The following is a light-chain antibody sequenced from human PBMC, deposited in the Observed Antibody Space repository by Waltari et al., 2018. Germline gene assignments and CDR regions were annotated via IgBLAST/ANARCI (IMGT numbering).Light chain of an antibody. J-gene: IGKJ1*01. CDR3: QHFGSSRWT. CDR1: QTLNDNY. Sequence: EMVLTQSPGTLSLSPGERATLSCRASQTLNDNYLGWYQQKPGQPPRLLIYAASRRATGIPDRFSGSGSGTDFTLTITRLEPEDFAVFYCQHFGSSRWTFGQGTKVEIK. CDR2: AAS. V-gene: IGKV3-20*01.